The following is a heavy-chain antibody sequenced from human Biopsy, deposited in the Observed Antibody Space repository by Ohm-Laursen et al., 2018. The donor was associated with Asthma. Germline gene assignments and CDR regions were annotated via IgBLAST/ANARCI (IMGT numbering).Heavy chain of an antibody. V-gene: IGHV3-30*18. D-gene: IGHD5-18*01. J-gene: IGHJ4*02. CDR3: AKDKGRNSIDY. Sequence: SLKLSCAASGFTFSSFGMHWVRQAPGKGLEWVACISYDGSNKYYADSVKGRFTISRDNSKTTVYLQMDSLRAGDTAVYFGAKDKGRNSIDYWGQGTLVTVSS. CDR2: ISYDGSNK. CDR1: GFTFSSFG.